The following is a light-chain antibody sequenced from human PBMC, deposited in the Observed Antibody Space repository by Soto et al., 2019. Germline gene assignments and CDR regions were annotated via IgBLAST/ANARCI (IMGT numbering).Light chain of an antibody. J-gene: IGKJ5*01. V-gene: IGKV3-15*01. CDR2: DAS. Sequence: EIVLTQSPATLSLSPGERATLSCRASQSVSSYLLWYQQKPGQAPRLLIYDASNRATGIPARFSGSGSGTEFTLTISSLQSEDFAVYYCQQYNNWPPFTFGQGTRLDI. CDR1: QSVSSY. CDR3: QQYNNWPPFT.